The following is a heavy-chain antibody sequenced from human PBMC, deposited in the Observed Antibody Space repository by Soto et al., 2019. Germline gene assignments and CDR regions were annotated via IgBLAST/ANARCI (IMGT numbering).Heavy chain of an antibody. CDR1: RYTFTSYY. CDR3: ARHTISSYGMDV. D-gene: IGHD3-9*01. Sequence: SVKLSSKDSRYTFTSYYSRWVRQATGQGLEWMGWMNPNSGNTGYAQKFQGRVTMTRNTSISTAYMELSSLRSEDTAVYYCARHTISSYGMDVWGQGTTVTVSS. CDR2: MNPNSGNT. J-gene: IGHJ6*02. V-gene: IGHV1-8*01.